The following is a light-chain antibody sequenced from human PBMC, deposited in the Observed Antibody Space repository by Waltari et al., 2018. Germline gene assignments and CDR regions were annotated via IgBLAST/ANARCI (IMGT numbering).Light chain of an antibody. CDR1: SSDLGVYDF. V-gene: IGLV2-14*03. CDR2: DVF. Sequence: QSALTQPASVSGSPGQSITVSCTATSSDLGVYDFVSWYQHHPGQAPKLIIYDVFKRPSGVSNRFSGSKSGNTASLSISGLQAVDEGDYYCTSSTFSSPLFGGGTKLTVL. J-gene: IGLJ2*01. CDR3: TSSTFSSPL.